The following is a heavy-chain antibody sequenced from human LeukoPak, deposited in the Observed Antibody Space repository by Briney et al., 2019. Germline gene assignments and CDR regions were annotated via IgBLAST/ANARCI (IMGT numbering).Heavy chain of an antibody. CDR2: INHSGST. V-gene: IGHV4-34*01. J-gene: IGHJ4*02. CDR1: GGSFSGYY. D-gene: IGHD4-17*01. CDR3: AGRAYGDRAFDY. Sequence: PSETLSLTCAVYGGSFSGYYWSWIRQPPGKGLEWIGEINHSGSTNYNPSLKSRVTISVDTSKNQFSLKLSSVTAADTAVYYCAGRAYGDRAFDYWGQGTLATVSS.